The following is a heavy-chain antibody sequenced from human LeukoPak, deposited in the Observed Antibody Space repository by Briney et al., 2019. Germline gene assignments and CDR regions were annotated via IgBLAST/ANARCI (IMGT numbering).Heavy chain of an antibody. Sequence: SETLSLTCAVYGGSFSGYYWSWIRQPPGKGLEWIGRIYTSGSTNYNPSLKSRVTISVDTSKNQFSLKLSSVTAADTAVYYCARTRGANVPFYGNFDYWGQGTLVTVSS. J-gene: IGHJ4*02. CDR3: ARTRGANVPFYGNFDY. CDR2: IYTSGST. CDR1: GGSFSGYY. V-gene: IGHV4-34*01. D-gene: IGHD2/OR15-2a*01.